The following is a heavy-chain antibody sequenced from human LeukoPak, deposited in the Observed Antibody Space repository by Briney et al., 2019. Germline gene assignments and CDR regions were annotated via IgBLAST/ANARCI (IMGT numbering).Heavy chain of an antibody. CDR3: ARVGRGCSSIRCYWEDWFDP. Sequence: ASVKVSCKASGYSFTNYGITWIREAPGQGPEWLGWISGYNANAHYAQNVQGRLTLTTDTSTNTAYMELRGLTSDDTAMYYCARVGRGCSSIRCYWEDWFDPWGQGTLVIVSS. J-gene: IGHJ5*02. CDR2: ISGYNANA. CDR1: GYSFTNYG. V-gene: IGHV1-18*01. D-gene: IGHD2-2*01.